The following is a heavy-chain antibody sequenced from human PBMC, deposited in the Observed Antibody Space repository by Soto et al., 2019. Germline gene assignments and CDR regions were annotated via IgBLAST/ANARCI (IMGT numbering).Heavy chain of an antibody. CDR1: GDSIRSRYD. J-gene: IGHJ6*02. V-gene: IGHV4-38-2*01. Sequence: PSATLSLTCAVSGDSIRSRYDWGWLRQPPGKGREWIGSIYHSGSTYYNPSLKSRVTISVDTSKNQFSLKLSSVTAADTAVYYCATGDILTGYWLDVWGQGTTGTVS. CDR3: ATGDILTGYWLDV. D-gene: IGHD3-9*01. CDR2: IYHSGST.